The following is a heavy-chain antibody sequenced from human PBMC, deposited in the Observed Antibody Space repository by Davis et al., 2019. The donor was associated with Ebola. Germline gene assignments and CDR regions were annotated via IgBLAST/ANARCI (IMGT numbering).Heavy chain of an antibody. CDR3: ARAQFPTTSDH. Sequence: ASVKVSCKTSGYTFTNYGITWVRQAPGQGLEWMGWINPHNGNTNYAQNVQGRVTMTTDTSTGTAYMEVGTLRSDDTAVYYCARAQFPTTSDHWGQGTLVAVSS. CDR2: INPHNGNT. J-gene: IGHJ4*02. V-gene: IGHV1-18*04. CDR1: GYTFTNYG. D-gene: IGHD1-1*01.